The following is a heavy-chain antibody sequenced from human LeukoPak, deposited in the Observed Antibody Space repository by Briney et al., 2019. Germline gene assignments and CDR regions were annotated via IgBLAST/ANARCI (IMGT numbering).Heavy chain of an antibody. CDR3: AKNYPYGSGEGIDY. CDR1: GFTFSSYG. Sequence: GSLRLSCAASGFTFSSYGMHWVRQAPGKGLEWVAVISYDGSNKYYADSVKGRFTISRDNSKNTLYLQMNSLRAEDTAVYYCAKNYPYGSGEGIDYWGQGTLVTVSS. J-gene: IGHJ4*02. CDR2: ISYDGSNK. D-gene: IGHD3-10*01. V-gene: IGHV3-30*18.